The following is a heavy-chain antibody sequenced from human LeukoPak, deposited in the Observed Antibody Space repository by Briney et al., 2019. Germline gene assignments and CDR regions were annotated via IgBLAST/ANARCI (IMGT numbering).Heavy chain of an antibody. Sequence: PGGSLRLSCTASGFPFSDYSMNWLRQAPGKGREWISYIGISSGNTKYADSVKGRFTISRDNSKNTLYLQMNSLRAEDTAVYYCAKDKGSGMDVWGQGTTVTVSS. CDR3: AKDKGSGMDV. CDR1: GFPFSDYS. J-gene: IGHJ6*02. D-gene: IGHD2-15*01. V-gene: IGHV3-48*01. CDR2: IGISSGNT.